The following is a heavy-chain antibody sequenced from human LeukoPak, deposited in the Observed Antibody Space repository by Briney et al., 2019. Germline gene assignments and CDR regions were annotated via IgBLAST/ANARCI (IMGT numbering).Heavy chain of an antibody. Sequence: GGSLRLSCAASGFTFSSYSMNWVRQAPGKGLEWVSSISSSSSYIYYADSVKGRFIISRDNAKNSLYLQMNSLRAEDTAVYYCARAAQPFLCGGDCPGAFDIWGQGTMVTVSS. D-gene: IGHD2-21*02. V-gene: IGHV3-21*01. J-gene: IGHJ3*02. CDR3: ARAAQPFLCGGDCPGAFDI. CDR1: GFTFSSYS. CDR2: ISSSSSYI.